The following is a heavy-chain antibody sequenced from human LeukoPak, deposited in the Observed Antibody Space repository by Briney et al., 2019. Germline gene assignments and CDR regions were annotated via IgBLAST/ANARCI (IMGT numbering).Heavy chain of an antibody. Sequence: QAGGSLRPSCAVSGFTFGSYTMNWVRQAPGKGLEWVSHISSTSTTYYADSVKGRFTTSRDNAKNLLYLQMNSLRDENTAVYYCAAAGDYWGQGTLVTVSS. J-gene: IGHJ4*02. D-gene: IGHD3-10*01. CDR2: ISSTSTT. CDR1: GFTFGSYT. CDR3: AAAGDY. V-gene: IGHV3-48*02.